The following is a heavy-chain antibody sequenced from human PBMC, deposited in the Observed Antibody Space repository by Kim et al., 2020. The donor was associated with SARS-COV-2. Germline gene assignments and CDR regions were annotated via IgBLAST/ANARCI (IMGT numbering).Heavy chain of an antibody. CDR1: GYTFTSYG. V-gene: IGHV1-18*04. CDR3: ARDGNYYGSEDRNWFDP. J-gene: IGHJ5*02. D-gene: IGHD3-10*01. Sequence: ASVKVYCKASGYTFTSYGISWVRQAPGQGLEWMGWPSDYNGNTNYAHKLQGRVTMTTDTSTSTAYMELRSLRSDDTAVYYCARDGNYYGSEDRNWFDPWGQGTLVTVSS. CDR2: PSDYNGNT.